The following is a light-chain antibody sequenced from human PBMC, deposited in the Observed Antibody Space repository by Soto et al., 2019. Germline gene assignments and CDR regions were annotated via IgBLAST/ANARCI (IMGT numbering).Light chain of an antibody. CDR3: QSYDSTLSARYV. Sequence: QSVLTQPPSVSGAPGQRVTISCTGSSSNIGAGYDVHWYQQRPGTAPKLLIFGNINRPSGVPDRFSGSKSGTSASLAITGLQAEDEFDYYCQSYDSTLSARYVFGTGTKVTVL. V-gene: IGLV1-40*01. CDR2: GNI. CDR1: SSNIGAGYD. J-gene: IGLJ1*01.